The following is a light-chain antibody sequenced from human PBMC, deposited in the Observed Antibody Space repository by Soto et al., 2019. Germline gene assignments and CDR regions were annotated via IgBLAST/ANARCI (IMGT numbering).Light chain of an antibody. CDR3: QLYSSSPRQIT. V-gene: IGKV3-20*01. CDR2: DIS. Sequence: VFTQSPDTLSLAPGDSATLSCRASQSVGSSSLGWYQQNPGQAPRLVIFDISNRATGIPDRFSGSGSGTDCTLTISRLEPEEFAVYYGQLYSSSPRQITFCQGTRLEI. J-gene: IGKJ5*01. CDR1: QSVGSSS.